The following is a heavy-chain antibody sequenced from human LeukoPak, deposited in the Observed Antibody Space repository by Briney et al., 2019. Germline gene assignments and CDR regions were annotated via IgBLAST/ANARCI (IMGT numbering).Heavy chain of an antibody. V-gene: IGHV4-34*01. CDR3: ARVLRGATFGY. D-gene: IGHD2/OR15-2a*01. CDR1: GGSISSYY. Sequence: SETLSLTCTVSGGSISSYYWSWIRQPPGKGLEWIGEINHSGSTNYNPSLKSRVTISVDTSKNQFSLKLSSVTAADTAVYYCARVLRGATFGYWGQGTLVTVSS. CDR2: INHSGST. J-gene: IGHJ4*02.